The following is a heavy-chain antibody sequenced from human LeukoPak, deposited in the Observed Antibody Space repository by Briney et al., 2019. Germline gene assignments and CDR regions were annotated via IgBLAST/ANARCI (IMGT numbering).Heavy chain of an antibody. CDR2: ISIYNGNT. CDR3: ARDVSGYDSDY. D-gene: IGHD5-12*01. J-gene: IGHJ4*02. CDR1: GDTFSSFG. V-gene: IGHV1-18*01. Sequence: ASVKVSCKASGDTFSSFGFSWVRQAPGQGLEWMGWISIYNGNTYYAQKLQGRVTMTTDTSTSTAYMGLRSLRSDDTAVYYCARDVSGYDSDYWGQGTLVTVSS.